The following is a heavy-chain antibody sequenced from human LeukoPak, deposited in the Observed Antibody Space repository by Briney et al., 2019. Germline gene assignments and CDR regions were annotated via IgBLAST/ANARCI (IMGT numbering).Heavy chain of an antibody. V-gene: IGHV3-30*03. Sequence: GGSLRLSCAASGFTFSSYWMSWVRQAPGKGLEWVAVISYDGSNKYYADSVKGRFTISRDNSKNTLYLQMNSLRAEDTAVYYCARDRGSSGQGDWFDPWGQGTLVTVSS. CDR1: GFTFSSYW. J-gene: IGHJ5*02. CDR2: ISYDGSNK. D-gene: IGHD3-22*01. CDR3: ARDRGSSGQGDWFDP.